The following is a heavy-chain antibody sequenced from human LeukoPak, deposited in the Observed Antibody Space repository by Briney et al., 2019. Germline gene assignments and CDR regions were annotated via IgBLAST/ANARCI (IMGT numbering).Heavy chain of an antibody. CDR3: ARVGPGEYYFDY. Sequence: PGGSLRLSCAASGFTFNNYWIHWVRQAPGKGLEWVSSISSSSSYIFYADSVKGRFTISRDNAKNSLYLQMNSLRAEDTAVYYCARVGPGEYYFDYWGQGTLVTVSS. CDR2: ISSSSSYI. D-gene: IGHD3-10*01. J-gene: IGHJ4*02. V-gene: IGHV3-21*01. CDR1: GFTFNNYW.